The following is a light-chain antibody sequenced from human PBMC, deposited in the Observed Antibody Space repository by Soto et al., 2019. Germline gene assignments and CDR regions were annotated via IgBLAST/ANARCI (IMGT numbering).Light chain of an antibody. Sequence: QAVVTQPPSVSGAPGQRVSISCTGSSSNIGAGYDVHWYEHLPGTAPKLLIYQNNNRPSEVPDRFSGSKSGTSASLAITGLQAEDEADYYCQSYDSSLSAVVFGGGTKLTVL. J-gene: IGLJ2*01. CDR1: SSNIGAGYD. CDR2: QNN. CDR3: QSYDSSLSAVV. V-gene: IGLV1-40*01.